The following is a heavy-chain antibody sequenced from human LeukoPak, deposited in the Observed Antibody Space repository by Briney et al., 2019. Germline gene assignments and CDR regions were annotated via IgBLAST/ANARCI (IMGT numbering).Heavy chain of an antibody. V-gene: IGHV4-59*01. CDR1: GGPIWNYY. D-gene: IGHD3-22*01. CDR3: ARGTSYYDSSGNSYWAYFDF. Sequence: SETLSLTCTVSGGPIWNYYWTWIRQSPAKGLEWIAYIHNTGTINYNPSLRSRATISLDTSRNQFSLKLSSVTAADTALYYCARGTSYYDSSGNSYWAYFDFWGRGTLVTVSS. J-gene: IGHJ2*01. CDR2: IHNTGTI.